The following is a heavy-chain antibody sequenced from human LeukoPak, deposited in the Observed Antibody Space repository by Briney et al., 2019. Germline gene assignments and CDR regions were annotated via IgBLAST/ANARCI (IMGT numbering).Heavy chain of an antibody. D-gene: IGHD3-10*01. Sequence: GGSLRLSCAASGFTFSSYAMHWVRQAPGKGLEWVAVISYDGSNKYYADSVKGRFTISRDNSKNTLYLQMNSLRAEDTAVYYCARDQAGTMVRGVIDPIENYFDYWGQGTLVTVSS. V-gene: IGHV3-30-3*01. CDR3: ARDQAGTMVRGVIDPIENYFDY. J-gene: IGHJ4*02. CDR2: ISYDGSNK. CDR1: GFTFSSYA.